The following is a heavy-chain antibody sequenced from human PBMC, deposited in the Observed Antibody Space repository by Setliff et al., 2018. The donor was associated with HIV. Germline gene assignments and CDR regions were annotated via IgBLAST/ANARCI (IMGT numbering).Heavy chain of an antibody. J-gene: IGHJ6*04. CDR2: VFYSGVT. Sequence: SETLSLTCTVSGVSVASSINYWGWIRQPPGKGLEWIGSVFYSGVTYYSPSLKSRVTISVDTSKNQFSLKLTSVSAADTAVYFCARDSSWFREGMDVWGKGTTVTVSS. D-gene: IGHD3-10*01. CDR3: ARDSSWFREGMDV. CDR1: GVSVASSINY. V-gene: IGHV4-39*07.